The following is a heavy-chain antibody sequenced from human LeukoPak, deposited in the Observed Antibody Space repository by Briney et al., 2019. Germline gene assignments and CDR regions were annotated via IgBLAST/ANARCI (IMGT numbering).Heavy chain of an antibody. CDR1: GFTFSSYA. D-gene: IGHD6-13*01. V-gene: IGHV3-23*01. CDR3: AKSNGSWYSYYFDY. Sequence: PGGSLRLSCAASGFTFSSYAMSWVRQAPGKRLEWVSAISGSGGSTYYADSVKGRFTISRDNSKNTLYLQMNSLRAEDTAVYYCAKSNGSWYSYYFDYWGQGTLVTVSS. J-gene: IGHJ4*02. CDR2: ISGSGGST.